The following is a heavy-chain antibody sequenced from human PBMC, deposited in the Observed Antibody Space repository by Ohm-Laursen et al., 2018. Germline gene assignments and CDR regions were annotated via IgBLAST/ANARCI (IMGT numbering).Heavy chain of an antibody. D-gene: IGHD2-2*01. V-gene: IGHV3-21*01. CDR3: ARAIRNQLLPDV. CDR2: ISETGSHI. J-gene: IGHJ6*02. CDR1: GFTFSSYD. Sequence: GSLRLSCSASGFTFSSYDMNWVRQAPGKGLEWISYISETGSHIYDADSMRGRFTVARDNAKNLLYLQLNSLRVEDTAVYYCARAIRNQLLPDVWGQGTTVTVSS.